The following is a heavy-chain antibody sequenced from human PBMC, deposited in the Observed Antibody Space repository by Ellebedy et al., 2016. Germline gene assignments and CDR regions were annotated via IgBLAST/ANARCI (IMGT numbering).Heavy chain of an antibody. Sequence: SETLSLXXTVSGGSISSGDNYWSWIRQPPGKVLEWIRYTYYSGSTKYNPSLKSRVTISVDMSKTHFSLKLSSVTAADTAVYFCARAVGYGDLHAFDIWGQGTMVTVSS. D-gene: IGHD4-17*01. CDR3: ARAVGYGDLHAFDI. V-gene: IGHV4-30-4*01. CDR1: GGSISSGDNY. CDR2: TYYSGST. J-gene: IGHJ3*02.